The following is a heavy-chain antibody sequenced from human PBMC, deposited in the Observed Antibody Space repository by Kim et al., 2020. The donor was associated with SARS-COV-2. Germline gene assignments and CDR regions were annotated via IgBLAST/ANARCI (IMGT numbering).Heavy chain of an antibody. CDR1: GFTFSSYS. CDR2: ISSSSSYI. V-gene: IGHV3-21*01. D-gene: IGHD2-15*01. Sequence: GGSLRLSCAASGFTFSSYSMNWVRQAPGKGLEWVSSISSSSSYIYYADSVKGRFTISRDNAKNSLYLQMNSLRAEDTAVYYCASQLLLKEWGGNAFDIWGQGTMVTVSS. J-gene: IGHJ3*02. CDR3: ASQLLLKEWGGNAFDI.